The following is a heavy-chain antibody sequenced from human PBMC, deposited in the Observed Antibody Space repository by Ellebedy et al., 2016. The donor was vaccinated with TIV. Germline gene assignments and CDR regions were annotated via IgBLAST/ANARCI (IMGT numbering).Heavy chain of an antibody. V-gene: IGHV4-4*07. J-gene: IGHJ5*02. CDR3: ARAGLDYDILSSGGFDP. CDR1: GGSISSYY. Sequence: MPGGSLRLSCTVSGGSISSYYWSWIRQPAGKGLEWIGRIYTSGSTNYNPSLKSRVTISVDTSKNQFSLKLSSVTAADTAVYYCARAGLDYDILSSGGFDPWGQGTLVTVSS. D-gene: IGHD3-9*01. CDR2: IYTSGST.